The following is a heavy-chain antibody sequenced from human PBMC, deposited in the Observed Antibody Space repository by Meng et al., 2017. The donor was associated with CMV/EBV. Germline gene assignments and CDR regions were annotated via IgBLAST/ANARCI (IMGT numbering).Heavy chain of an antibody. Sequence: GSLRLSCTVSGGSVSSGSYYWSWIRQPPGKGLEWIGYIYYSGSTNYNPSLKSRVTISVDTSKNQFSLKLSSVTAADTAVYYCARGGSSSSETFDYWGQGTLVTVSS. CDR1: GGSVSSGSYY. D-gene: IGHD6-6*01. V-gene: IGHV4-61*01. J-gene: IGHJ4*02. CDR2: IYYSGST. CDR3: ARGGSSSSETFDY.